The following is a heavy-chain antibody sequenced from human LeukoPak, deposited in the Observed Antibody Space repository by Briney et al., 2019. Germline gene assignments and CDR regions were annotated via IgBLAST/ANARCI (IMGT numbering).Heavy chain of an antibody. V-gene: IGHV3-21*06. CDR3: ARRTQNDDLWSGSPDWYFDL. CDR1: GFTFRSYT. J-gene: IGHJ2*01. CDR2: ISSNSGYI. Sequence: PGGSLRLSCVVSGFTFRSYTMTWVRQAPGRGLEWISSISSNSGYIYYIDSVRGRFTISRDNARNSLFLHMNSLRPEDTAVYYCARRTQNDDLWSGSPDWYFDLWGRGTLVTASS. D-gene: IGHD3-3*01.